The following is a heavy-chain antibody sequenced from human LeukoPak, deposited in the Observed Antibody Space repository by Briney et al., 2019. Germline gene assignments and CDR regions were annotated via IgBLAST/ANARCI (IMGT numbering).Heavy chain of an antibody. Sequence: SETLSLTCGVYGGSFSGYYWSWIRQPPGKGLEWVAYMSYSGHTNQNPSLKSRVTTSMDTSKNQFSLKLTSVTAADTAIYYCVRHGYDTGSYLAHFDYWGQGTLVTVSS. CDR3: VRHGYDTGSYLAHFDY. CDR2: MSYSGHT. J-gene: IGHJ4*02. CDR1: GGSFSGYY. V-gene: IGHV4-59*08. D-gene: IGHD3-22*01.